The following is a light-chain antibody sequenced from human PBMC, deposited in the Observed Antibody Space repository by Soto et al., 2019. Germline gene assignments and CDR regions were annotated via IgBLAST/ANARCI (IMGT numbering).Light chain of an antibody. CDR3: QQRSNWPIT. CDR2: ESS. J-gene: IGKJ5*01. V-gene: IGKV3-11*01. Sequence: EIVLTQSPGTLSLSPGERATLSFSASQNVANYLDWYQQKPGQAPRLLIYESSNRATGIAARFSGSGSGTEFTLTISSLQSEDFAVYYCQQRSNWPITFGQGTRLEIK. CDR1: QNVANY.